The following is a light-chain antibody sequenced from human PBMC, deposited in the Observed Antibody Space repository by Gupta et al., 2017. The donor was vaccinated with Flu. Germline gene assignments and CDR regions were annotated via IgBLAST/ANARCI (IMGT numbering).Light chain of an antibody. CDR2: RNY. CDR3: AAWDDSLSSWV. CDR1: SSNTENND. V-gene: IGLV1-47*01. Sequence: QSLLSPPPSASGTPGQRVTMSCSGGSSNTENNDVYWYQQLPGTAPRLLISRNYQRPSGVPDRFSGSKSGTSASLAISGLRSEDEADYYCAAWDDSLSSWVFGGGTKLTVL. J-gene: IGLJ3*02.